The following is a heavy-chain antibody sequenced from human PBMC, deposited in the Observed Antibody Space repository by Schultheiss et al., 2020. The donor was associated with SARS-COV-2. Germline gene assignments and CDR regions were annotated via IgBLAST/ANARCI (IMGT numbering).Heavy chain of an antibody. J-gene: IGHJ4*02. V-gene: IGHV4-4*07. D-gene: IGHD3-22*01. CDR3: ARSRRYYYDSSGYYVYYFDY. CDR1: GGSISSYY. CDR2: IYTSGST. Sequence: SETLSLTCTVSGGSISSYYWSWIRQPAGKGLEWIGRIYTSGSTNYNPSLKSRVTMSVDTSKNQFSLKLSSVTAADTAVYYCARSRRYYYDSSGYYVYYFDYWGQGTLVTVSS.